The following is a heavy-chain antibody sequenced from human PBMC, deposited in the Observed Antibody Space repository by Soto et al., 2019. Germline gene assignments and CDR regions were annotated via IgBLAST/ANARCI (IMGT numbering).Heavy chain of an antibody. CDR1: GFTFTAHC. J-gene: IGHJ4*02. Sequence: ASVKVSCKASGFTFTAHCITWVRQAPGQGLEWMGWSSALNGYTNYAQNFQGRLIITTDSSTSTVYMQLSSLRSDDTAVYYCASATSIAIGLRNWGQGPLVTVSS. V-gene: IGHV1-18*01. D-gene: IGHD6-6*01. CDR2: SSALNGYT. CDR3: ASATSIAIGLRN.